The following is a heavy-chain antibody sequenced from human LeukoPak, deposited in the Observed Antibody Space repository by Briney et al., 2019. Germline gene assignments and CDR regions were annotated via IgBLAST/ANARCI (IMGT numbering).Heavy chain of an antibody. D-gene: IGHD2-2*01. CDR1: GYTFTGYY. J-gene: IGHJ4*02. CDR2: INPNSGGT. CDR3: ARGGYCSSTSCFNFDY. Sequence: ASVKVSCKASGYTFTGYYMHWVRQAPGQGLEWVGWINPNSGGTNYAQKFQGRVTMTRDTSISTAYMELSRLRSDDTAVYYCARGGYCSSTSCFNFDYWGQGTLVTVSS. V-gene: IGHV1-2*02.